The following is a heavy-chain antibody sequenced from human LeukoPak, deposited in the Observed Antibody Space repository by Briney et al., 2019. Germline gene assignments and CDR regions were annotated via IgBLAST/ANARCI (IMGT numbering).Heavy chain of an antibody. CDR1: GFTFSSYD. D-gene: IGHD6-13*01. CDR3: ARDRSSSWYAFDI. Sequence: GGSLRLSCAASGFTFSSYDMHWVRQATGKGLEWVSAIGTAGDTYYPGSVKGRFTISRENAKNSLYLQMNSLRAEDTAVYYCARDRSSSWYAFDIWGKGQWSPSLQ. V-gene: IGHV3-13*01. CDR2: IGTAGDT. J-gene: IGHJ3*02.